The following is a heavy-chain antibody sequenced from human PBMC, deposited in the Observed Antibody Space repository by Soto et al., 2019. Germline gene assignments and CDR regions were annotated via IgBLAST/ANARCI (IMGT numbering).Heavy chain of an antibody. D-gene: IGHD1-7*01. CDR1: GYTFTSYD. J-gene: IGHJ4*02. V-gene: IGHV1-8*01. Sequence: QVQLVQSGAEVKKPGASVKVACKASGYTFTSYDIKWVRQATGQGLEWMGGMNPTTGSTGFAPKFQGRVTMISNTSISAAYLVLSSLTSEDTAVYYCARGRLVAGTVDSWGQGTLVTVSS. CDR3: ARGRLVAGTVDS. CDR2: MNPTTGST.